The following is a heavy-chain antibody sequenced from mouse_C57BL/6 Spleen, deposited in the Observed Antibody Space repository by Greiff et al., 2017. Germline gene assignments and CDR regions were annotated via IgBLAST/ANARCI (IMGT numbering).Heavy chain of an antibody. J-gene: IGHJ1*03. Sequence: QVQLQQPGAELVKPGASVKLSCKASGYTFTSYWMQWVKQRPGQGLEWIGEIDPSDSYTNYNQKFKGKATLTVDTSSSTAYMQLSSLTSEDSAVYYCARRGINYCGTSSHEGYVDGWGTGTTVTVST. CDR1: GYTFTSYW. V-gene: IGHV1-50*01. D-gene: IGHD1-1*01. CDR3: ARRGINYCGTSSHEGYVDG. CDR2: IDPSDSYT.